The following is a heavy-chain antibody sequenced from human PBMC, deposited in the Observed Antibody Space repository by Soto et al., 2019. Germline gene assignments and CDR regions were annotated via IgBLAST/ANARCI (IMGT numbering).Heavy chain of an antibody. J-gene: IGHJ5*02. CDR1: GFSFSDFE. V-gene: IGHV3-48*03. CDR3: AREYYDILTGLYLNWFER. Sequence: GGSLRLSCAPSGFSFSDFEMHWVRQAPGKGLEWVSYIGSGGTTKYYADSVKGRFTISRDNAKNSLFLQMNSLRAEDTAVYYCAREYYDILTGLYLNWFERWGQGTLVTVSS. D-gene: IGHD3-9*01. CDR2: IGSGGTTK.